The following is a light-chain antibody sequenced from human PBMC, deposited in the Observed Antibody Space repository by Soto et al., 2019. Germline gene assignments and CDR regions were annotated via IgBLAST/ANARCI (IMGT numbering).Light chain of an antibody. Sequence: QAVVTQPASVSGSPGQSITISCTGTTSDVGGYNYVTWYQQYPGQAPKIIIYDVNRRPPGVSDRFSGSKSGTSASLAISGLQSEDEADYYCAVWDDSLDGVVFGGGTKVTVL. CDR3: AVWDDSLDGVV. CDR2: DVN. V-gene: IGLV2-14*03. CDR1: TSDVGGYNY. J-gene: IGLJ2*01.